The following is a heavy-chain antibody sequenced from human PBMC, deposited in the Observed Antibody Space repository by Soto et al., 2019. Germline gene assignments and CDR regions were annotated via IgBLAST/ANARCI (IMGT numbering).Heavy chain of an antibody. V-gene: IGHV3-23*01. CDR3: AKDIAIAVAGGVFDY. J-gene: IGHJ4*02. D-gene: IGHD6-19*01. Sequence: PGGSLRLSCAASGFTFSSYAMSWVRQAPGKGLEWVSAISGSGGSTYYADSVKGRFTISRDNSKNTLYLQMNSLRAEDTAVYYYAKDIAIAVAGGVFDYWGQGTLVTVSS. CDR2: ISGSGGST. CDR1: GFTFSSYA.